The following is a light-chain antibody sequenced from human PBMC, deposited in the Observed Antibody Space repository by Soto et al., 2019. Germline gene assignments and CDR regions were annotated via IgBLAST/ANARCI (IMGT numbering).Light chain of an antibody. J-gene: IGKJ1*01. CDR1: QSVSSNH. CDR3: QQYSSSRT. Sequence: PGERATLSCRASQSVSSNHLAWXQQXPGXXPXXLIYGGSRRATGIPVRFSGGGSETDFTLTITRLEAEDFAVYYCQQYSSSRTFGQGTKVDIK. V-gene: IGKV3-20*01. CDR2: GGS.